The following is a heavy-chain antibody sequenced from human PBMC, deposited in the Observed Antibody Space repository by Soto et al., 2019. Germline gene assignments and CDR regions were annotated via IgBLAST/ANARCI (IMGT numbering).Heavy chain of an antibody. D-gene: IGHD1-7*01. V-gene: IGHV4-34*01. CDR2: INHSGST. J-gene: IGHJ4*02. CDR1: CGSFSGYY. Sequence: PSETLSLTCAVYCGSFSGYYWSWIRQPPGKGLEWIGEINHSGSTNYNPSLKSRVTISVDTSKNQFSLKLSSVTAADTAVYYCARYYNWNYGTIDYWGQGTLVTVSS. CDR3: ARYYNWNYGTIDY.